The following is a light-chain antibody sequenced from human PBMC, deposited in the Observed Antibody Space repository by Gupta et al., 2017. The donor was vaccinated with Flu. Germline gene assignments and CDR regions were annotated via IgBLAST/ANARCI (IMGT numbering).Light chain of an antibody. CDR2: NPN. V-gene: IGLV8-61*01. J-gene: IGLJ3*02. CDR1: SGTVSLNYY. Sequence: TVTFTGGFSSGTVSLNYYHSGYQQTPGQAPRTIISNPNTRSSGVPDRFSGSILGNKAALTITGAQADDESDYYCLPYMGGGRWVFGGGTKLTVL. CDR3: LPYMGGGRWV.